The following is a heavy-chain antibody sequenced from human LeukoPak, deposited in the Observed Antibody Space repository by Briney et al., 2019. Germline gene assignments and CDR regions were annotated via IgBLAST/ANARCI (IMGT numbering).Heavy chain of an antibody. CDR1: GFTFSSYS. CDR3: AREDIVVVPAAHHNWFDP. V-gene: IGHV3-21*01. CDR2: ISSSSSYI. J-gene: IGHJ5*02. Sequence: GGSLRLSCAASGFTFSSYSMNWVRQAPGKGLEWVSSISSSSSYIYYADSVRGRFTISRDNAKNSLYLQMNSLRAEDTAVYYCAREDIVVVPAAHHNWFDPWGQGTLVTVSS. D-gene: IGHD2-2*01.